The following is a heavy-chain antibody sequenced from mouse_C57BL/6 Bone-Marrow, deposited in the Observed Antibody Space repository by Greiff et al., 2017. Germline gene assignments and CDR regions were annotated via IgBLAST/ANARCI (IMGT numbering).Heavy chain of an antibody. CDR2: ISGGGGNT. J-gene: IGHJ2*01. Sequence: EVQVVESGGGLVKPGGSLTLSCAASGFTFRSYTMSWVRQTPEKRLEWVATISGGGGNTYYPDSVKGRFTISRDNAKNTLYLQMRSLRSEDTALYYCARIYYDYDNFDYWGQGTTLTVSS. D-gene: IGHD2-4*01. CDR1: GFTFRSYT. V-gene: IGHV5-9*01. CDR3: ARIYYDYDNFDY.